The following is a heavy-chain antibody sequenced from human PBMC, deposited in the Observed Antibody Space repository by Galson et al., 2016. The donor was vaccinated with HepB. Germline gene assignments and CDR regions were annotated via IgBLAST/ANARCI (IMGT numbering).Heavy chain of an antibody. V-gene: IGHV6-1*01. D-gene: IGHD7-27*01. J-gene: IGHJ4*02. CDR2: TFYRSQWHF. CDR1: GDSVSSNSAG. CDR3: ARSYLLGRGFGS. Sequence: CAISGDSVSSNSAGWNWIRQSPSRGLEWLGRTFYRSQWHFDYAESVKSRITINSDTSKNQFSLHLNSVTPEDTAIYYCARSYLLGRGFGSWGQGTLVTVSS.